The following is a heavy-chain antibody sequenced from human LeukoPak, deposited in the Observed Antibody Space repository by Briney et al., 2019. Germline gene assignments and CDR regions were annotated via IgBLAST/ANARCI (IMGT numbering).Heavy chain of an antibody. J-gene: IGHJ4*02. CDR2: IIPIFGTA. D-gene: IGHD6-19*01. CDR3: ARDGVEQQWLETKVLAY. CDR1: GGTFSSYA. V-gene: IGHV1-69*05. Sequence: ASVKVSCKASGGTFSSYAISWVRQAPGQGLKWMGRIIPIFGTANYAQKFQGRVTITTDESTSTAYMELSSLRSEDTAVYYCARDGVEQQWLETKVLAYWGQGTLVTVSS.